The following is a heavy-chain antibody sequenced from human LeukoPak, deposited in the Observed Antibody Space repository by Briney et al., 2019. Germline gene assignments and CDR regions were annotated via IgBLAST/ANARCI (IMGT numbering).Heavy chain of an antibody. J-gene: IGHJ4*02. D-gene: IGHD2-2*01. CDR1: GGSFSGYY. CDR2: INHSGSA. V-gene: IGHV4-34*01. Sequence: PSETLSLSCAVSGGSFSGYYWSWVRQPPGKGLEWVGEINHSGSANYNPSLKSRVTISVDTSKNQFSLKLSSVTAADTAVYYCARGRVPATAAFDYWGQGTLVTVSS. CDR3: ARGRVPATAAFDY.